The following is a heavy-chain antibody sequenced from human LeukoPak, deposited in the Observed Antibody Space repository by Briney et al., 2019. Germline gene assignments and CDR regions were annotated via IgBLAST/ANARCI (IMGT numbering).Heavy chain of an antibody. CDR2: IRYSGRT. D-gene: IGHD6-19*01. CDR3: ARLPDVSGWPFDY. V-gene: IGHV4-59*01. Sequence: PSETLSLTCTASDDSISRDFWTWIRQPPGKGLEWIGYIRYSGRTEYNPSLKSRVTISIQTSKNQCSLKLTSVTAADTGMYYCARLPDVSGWPFDYWGQGILVTVSS. CDR1: DDSISRDF. J-gene: IGHJ4*02.